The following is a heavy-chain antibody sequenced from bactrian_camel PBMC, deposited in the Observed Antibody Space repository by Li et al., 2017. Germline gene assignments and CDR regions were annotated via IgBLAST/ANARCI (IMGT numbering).Heavy chain of an antibody. CDR2: IAGDGRT. Sequence: HVQLVESGGGSVQAGESLRLSCVASGYTLPMNMAWFRRLPGQEREGVAAIAGDGRTDYADSVKGRATISRDGAKNIITLQMHSLKPEDTATYYCAADLVTDEPSLVEREYYYWGQGTQVT. J-gene: IGHJ4*01. V-gene: IGHV3S53*01. D-gene: IGHD1*01. CDR3: AADLVTDEPSLVEREYYY. CDR1: GYTLPMN.